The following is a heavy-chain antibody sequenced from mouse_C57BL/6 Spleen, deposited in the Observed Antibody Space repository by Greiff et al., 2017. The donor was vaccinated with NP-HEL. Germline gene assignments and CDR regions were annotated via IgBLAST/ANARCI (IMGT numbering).Heavy chain of an antibody. CDR3: ARGLHYYGSSYYFDC. J-gene: IGHJ2*01. Sequence: VQLQQPGAELVKPGASVKMSCKASGYTFTSYWITWVKQRPGQGLEWIGDIYPGSGSTNYNEKFKSKATLTVDTSSSTAYMQLSSLTSEDSAVYYCARGLHYYGSSYYFDCWGQGTTLTVSS. CDR1: GYTFTSYW. D-gene: IGHD1-1*01. V-gene: IGHV1-55*01. CDR2: IYPGSGST.